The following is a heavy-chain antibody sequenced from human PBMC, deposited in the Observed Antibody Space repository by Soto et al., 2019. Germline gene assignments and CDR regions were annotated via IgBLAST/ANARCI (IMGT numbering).Heavy chain of an antibody. CDR1: GFNFNTYF. D-gene: IGHD1-26*01. Sequence: QVQLVQSGGGVVQPGRSLRLSCAASGFNFNTYFMHWVRQAPGKGLEWVAMIFPTGRDKEYADSVKGRFTIARDNSNNMMYLQMDSLRPEDTAVYYGARDDEYGSNCEVAYWGQGALVTVSS. CDR2: IFPTGRDK. J-gene: IGHJ4*02. V-gene: IGHV3-30*03. CDR3: ARDDEYGSNCEVAY.